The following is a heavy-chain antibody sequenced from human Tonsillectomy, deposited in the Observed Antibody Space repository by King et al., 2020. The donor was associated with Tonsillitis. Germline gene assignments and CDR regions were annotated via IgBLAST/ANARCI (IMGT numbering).Heavy chain of an antibody. D-gene: IGHD3-10*01. Sequence: QLVQSGAEVKKPGSSVKVSCKASGGTFSSYAISWVRQAPGQGLEWMGGIIPIFGTANYAQKFQGRVTITADESTSTAYMELSSLRSEDTAVYYCARLTPDKYYYGSGSYSQRDYWGQGTLVTVSS. CDR2: IIPIFGTA. CDR1: GGTFSSYA. CDR3: ARLTPDKYYYGSGSYSQRDY. V-gene: IGHV1-69*01. J-gene: IGHJ4*02.